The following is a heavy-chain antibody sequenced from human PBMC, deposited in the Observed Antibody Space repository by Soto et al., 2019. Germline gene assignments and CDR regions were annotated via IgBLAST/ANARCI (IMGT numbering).Heavy chain of an antibody. CDR3: ARVLGYNSSWWRHTAFDI. V-gene: IGHV1-18*01. CDR1: GYTFTNYG. J-gene: IGHJ3*02. D-gene: IGHD6-13*01. Sequence: ASVKVSCKTSGYTFTNYGISWVRQAPGQGLEWMGWISAHTGNTNYAQKFQGRVTMTTDTSTSTAYMELRSLRSDDTAVYYCARVLGYNSSWWRHTAFDIWGQGTMVTVS. CDR2: ISAHTGNT.